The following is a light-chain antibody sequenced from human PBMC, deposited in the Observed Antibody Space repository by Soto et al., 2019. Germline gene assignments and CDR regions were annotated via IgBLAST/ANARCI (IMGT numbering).Light chain of an antibody. Sequence: VLTHSPSTLSLSPGEISTLSCRASLNVNSYLAWYQQKPGQAPRLLIYDASNRATGIPARFSGSGSGTDFNLTISSLETEDFAVYYCQQRSNWPLTFGGGTKVDIK. CDR1: LNVNSY. J-gene: IGKJ4*01. CDR2: DAS. CDR3: QQRSNWPLT. V-gene: IGKV3-11*01.